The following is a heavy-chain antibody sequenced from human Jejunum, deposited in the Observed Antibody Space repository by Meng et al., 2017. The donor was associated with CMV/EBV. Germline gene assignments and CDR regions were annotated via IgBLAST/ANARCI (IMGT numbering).Heavy chain of an antibody. CDR2: INSDSGHT. Sequence: CKASGYNCIGYYIHWVRQAPGQGLEWMGWINSDSGHTNYAQKVQAWVTMTRDTSITTAYMELRRLGYDDTAVYYCVRQDSRSWDFDHWGQGTLVTVSS. J-gene: IGHJ4*02. D-gene: IGHD6-6*01. CDR1: GYNCIGYY. V-gene: IGHV1-2*04. CDR3: VRQDSRSWDFDH.